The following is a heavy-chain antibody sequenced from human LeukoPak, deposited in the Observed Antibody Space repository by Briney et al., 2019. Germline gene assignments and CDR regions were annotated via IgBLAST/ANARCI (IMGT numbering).Heavy chain of an antibody. D-gene: IGHD3-22*01. CDR3: ARGGFRLYYYDSSGYYL. J-gene: IGHJ5*02. CDR2: MNPNSGNT. Sequence: ASVKVSYKASGYTFTSYDINWVRQATGQGLEWMGWMNPNSGNTGYAQKFQGRVTMTRNTSISTAYMELSSLRSEDTAVYYCARGGFRLYYYDSSGYYLWGQGTLVTVSS. CDR1: GYTFTSYD. V-gene: IGHV1-8*01.